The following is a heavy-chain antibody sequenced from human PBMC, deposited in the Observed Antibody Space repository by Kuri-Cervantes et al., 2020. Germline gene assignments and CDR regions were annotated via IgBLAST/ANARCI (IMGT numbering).Heavy chain of an antibody. J-gene: IGHJ3*02. CDR3: AAEIYDSSGYYYVGAFDI. Sequence: GGSLRLSCKASGFTFTSSAVQWVRQARGQRLEWIGWIVVGSGNTNYAQKFQERVTITRDMSTSTAYMELSSLRSEDTAVYYCAAEIYDSSGYYYVGAFDIWGQGTMVTVSS. V-gene: IGHV1-58*01. CDR1: GFTFTSSA. CDR2: IVVGSGNT. D-gene: IGHD3-22*01.